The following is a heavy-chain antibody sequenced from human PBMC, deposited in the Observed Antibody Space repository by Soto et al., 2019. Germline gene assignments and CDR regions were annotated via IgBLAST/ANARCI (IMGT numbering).Heavy chain of an antibody. J-gene: IGHJ4*02. D-gene: IGHD4-17*01. CDR1: GDSISSDY. CDR2: SHDSWST. CDR3: ARGASVTTPFN. V-gene: IGHV4-59*12. Sequence: QVQLQESGPGLVKPSETLSLTCNVSGDSISSDYCSWILQPPGRGLEWIGFSHDSWSTNYNPPLKSRVTISIDTSKNHFSLKLSSVTAADTAVYYCARGASVTTPFNWGQGTLVTVSS.